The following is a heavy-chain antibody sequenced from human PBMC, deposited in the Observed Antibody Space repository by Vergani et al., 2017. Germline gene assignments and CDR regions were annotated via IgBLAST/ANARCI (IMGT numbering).Heavy chain of an antibody. CDR3: THRPDCSVSPCYDDY. Sequence: QITLKESGPTLVKPTQTLTLTCTFSGFSLTTRGVAVGWIRQPPGKALEWLAIVFWDDDKRYSPSLRNRVTITRDTSRNQVVLTMTNIDPVDTATYYCTHRPDCSVSPCYDDYWGRGTLVTVSS. CDR1: GFSLTTRGVA. J-gene: IGHJ4*02. D-gene: IGHD2-15*01. V-gene: IGHV2-5*02. CDR2: VFWDDDK.